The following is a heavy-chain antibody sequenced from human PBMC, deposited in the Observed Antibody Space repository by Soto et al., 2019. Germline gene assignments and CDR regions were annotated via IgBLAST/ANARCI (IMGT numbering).Heavy chain of an antibody. V-gene: IGHV1-69*01. CDR3: ASGRIVVVGSRAYYGMDV. J-gene: IGHJ6*02. CDR2: IIPVFGIV. D-gene: IGHD6-13*01. CDR1: GGTLSNSA. Sequence: QVQLVQSGAEVKKPGSSVKVSCKTSGGTLSNSAIGWVRQAPGQGLEWMGGIIPVFGIVKYAQNFQGRVTITADESTSTAYMELSGLRSDDTAVYYCASGRIVVVGSRAYYGMDVWGQGTTVTVSS.